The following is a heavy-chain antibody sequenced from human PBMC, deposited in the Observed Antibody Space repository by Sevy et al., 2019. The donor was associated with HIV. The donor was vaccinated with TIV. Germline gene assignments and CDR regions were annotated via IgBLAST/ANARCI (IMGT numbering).Heavy chain of an antibody. CDR1: GYILSELS. CDR2: FDPEDGET. Sequence: ASVKVSCKVPGYILSELSVHWVRQAPGKGLEWMGGFDPEDGETIYAQKFQGRVTMTEDTSTDTAYMELTSLRSEDTAVYYCATAPARMLVADDAFDIWGQGTMVTVSS. D-gene: IGHD5-12*01. CDR3: ATAPARMLVADDAFDI. V-gene: IGHV1-24*01. J-gene: IGHJ3*02.